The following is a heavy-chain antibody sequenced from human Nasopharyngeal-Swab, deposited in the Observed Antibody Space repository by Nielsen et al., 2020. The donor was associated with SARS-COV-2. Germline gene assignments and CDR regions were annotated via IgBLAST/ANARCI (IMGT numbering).Heavy chain of an antibody. D-gene: IGHD6-19*01. Sequence: GASLQISCAASGFTFSSYAMSWVRQAPGKGLEWVSAAGGNDGSTFYADSVRGRFTISRDNSKNTLYLQMNSLRAEDTALYYCAKKYGTRGWYVGLDYWGQGTQVTVSS. V-gene: IGHV3-23*01. CDR1: GFTFSSYA. CDR2: AGGNDGST. J-gene: IGHJ4*02. CDR3: AKKYGTRGWYVGLDY.